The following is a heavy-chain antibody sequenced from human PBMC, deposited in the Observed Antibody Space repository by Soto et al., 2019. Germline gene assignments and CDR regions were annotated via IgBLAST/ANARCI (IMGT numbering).Heavy chain of an antibody. CDR2: IIPIRGTT. CDR3: ARDGGVALGTAKV. CDR1: GDGINTFNNFA. Sequence: QVQLVQSGAEVKEPGSSVKVSCQASGDGINTFNNFAITWVRQAPGQGLEWLGGIIPIRGTTNYAQNFQGRVTITVDSSTKTSFMELSDLTSDDTAVYYCARDGGVALGTAKVWGQGALVTVS. D-gene: IGHD2-8*02. V-gene: IGHV1-69*01. J-gene: IGHJ4*02.